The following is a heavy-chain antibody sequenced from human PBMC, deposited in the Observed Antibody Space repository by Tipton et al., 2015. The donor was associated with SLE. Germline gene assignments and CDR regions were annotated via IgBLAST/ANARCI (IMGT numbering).Heavy chain of an antibody. CDR3: ARGTVFGV. Sequence: TLSLTCTVSGGSISSSSYYWGWIRQPPGKGLEWIGYIYYSGSTNYNPSLKSRVTISVDTSKNQFSLKLSSVTAADTAVYYCARGTVFGVWGQGTLVIVSS. CDR2: IYYSGST. J-gene: IGHJ4*02. CDR1: GGSISSSSYY. D-gene: IGHD3-3*01. V-gene: IGHV4-61*05.